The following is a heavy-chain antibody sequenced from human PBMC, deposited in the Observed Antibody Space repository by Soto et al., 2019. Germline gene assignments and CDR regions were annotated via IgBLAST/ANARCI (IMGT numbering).Heavy chain of an antibody. D-gene: IGHD5-12*01. Sequence: QVQLVQSGAEVKKPGASVKVSCKASGYTFSSYGISWVRQAPGQGLEWGGWISAYNNNTNYAQKLQGRVAMTTDTSTSTAYMELRSLRSDDTAVYYCARPTSPRGYSGYDLGYWGQGTLVTVSS. CDR2: ISAYNNNT. J-gene: IGHJ4*02. CDR3: ARPTSPRGYSGYDLGY. CDR1: GYTFSSYG. V-gene: IGHV1-18*01.